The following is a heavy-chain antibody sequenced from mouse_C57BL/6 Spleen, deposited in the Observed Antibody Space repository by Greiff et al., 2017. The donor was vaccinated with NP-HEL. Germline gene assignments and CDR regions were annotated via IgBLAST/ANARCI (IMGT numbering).Heavy chain of an antibody. D-gene: IGHD2-4*01. Sequence: QVQLKESGAELARPGASVKMSCKASGYTFTSYTMHWVKQRPGQGLEWIGYINPSSGYTKYNQKFKDKATLTADKSSSTAYMQLSSLTSEDSAVYYCARPDDYDGYYAMDYWGQGTSVTVSS. CDR1: GYTFTSYT. V-gene: IGHV1-4*01. CDR2: INPSSGYT. J-gene: IGHJ4*01. CDR3: ARPDDYDGYYAMDY.